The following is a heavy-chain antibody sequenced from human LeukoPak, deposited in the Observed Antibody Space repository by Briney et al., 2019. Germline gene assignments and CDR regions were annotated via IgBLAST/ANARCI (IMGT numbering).Heavy chain of an antibody. CDR1: GGSISSGSYY. CDR2: IYTSGST. J-gene: IGHJ6*03. CDR3: ARGNYGDYVGRYYYYYMDV. V-gene: IGHV4-61*02. Sequence: SETLSLICTVSGGSISSGSYYWSWIRQPAGKGLEWIGRIYTSGSTNYNPSLKSRVTISVDTSKNQFSLKLSSVTAADTAVYYCARGNYGDYVGRYYYYYMDVCGKGTTVTVSS. D-gene: IGHD4-17*01.